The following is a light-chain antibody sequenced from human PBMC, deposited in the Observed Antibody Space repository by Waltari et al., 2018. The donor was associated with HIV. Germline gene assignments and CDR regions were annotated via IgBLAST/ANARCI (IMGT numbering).Light chain of an antibody. V-gene: IGKV3-20*01. Sequence: EIVLTQSPGTLSLSPGESATLSCRASQSVSSSYLAWYQQKPGQAPRLLIYGALSRATGIPDRFSGSGSGTDFTLTISRLEPEDFAVYYCQQYGSSPRTFGGGTKVEIK. CDR2: GAL. CDR1: QSVSSSY. CDR3: QQYGSSPRT. J-gene: IGKJ4*01.